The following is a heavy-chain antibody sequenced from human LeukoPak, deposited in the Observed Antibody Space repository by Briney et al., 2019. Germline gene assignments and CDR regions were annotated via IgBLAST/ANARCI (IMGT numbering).Heavy chain of an antibody. J-gene: IGHJ4*02. CDR3: ARNPPPYYGSSGPHDY. Sequence: PGGSLRLSCAASGFTFSSYWMSWVRQAPGKGLEWVANIKQDGSEKYYVDSVKGRFTISRDNAKNSLYLQMNSLRAEDTAVYYCARNPPPYYGSSGPHDYWGQGTLVTVSS. CDR1: GFTFSSYW. V-gene: IGHV3-7*01. CDR2: IKQDGSEK. D-gene: IGHD3-22*01.